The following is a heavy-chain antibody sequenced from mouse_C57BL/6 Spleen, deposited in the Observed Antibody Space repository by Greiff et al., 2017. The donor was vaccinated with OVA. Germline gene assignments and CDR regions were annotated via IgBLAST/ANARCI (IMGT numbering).Heavy chain of an antibody. CDR3: AGLGRYFDV. CDR1: GYSFTGYY. D-gene: IGHD2-4*01. J-gene: IGHJ1*03. Sequence: VQLKESGPELVKPGASVKISCKASGYSFTGYYMNWVKQSPEKSLEWIGEINPSTGGTTYNQKFKAKATLTVDKSSSTAYMQLKSLTSEDSAVYYCAGLGRYFDVWGTGTTVTVSS. CDR2: INPSTGGT. V-gene: IGHV1-42*01.